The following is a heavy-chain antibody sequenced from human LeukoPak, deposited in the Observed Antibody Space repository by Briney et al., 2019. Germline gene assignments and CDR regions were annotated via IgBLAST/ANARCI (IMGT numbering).Heavy chain of an antibody. Sequence: ASVKVSCKASGYTHTDYYMHCVRQAPGQGFEWMGWINPNDGDTNYAQKSQGRVTKTRDTPISTAHMEVSRLRSDDTAVYYCARANFLYCSSSTCLFDYWGQGTLVTVSS. J-gene: IGHJ4*02. CDR3: ARANFLYCSSSTCLFDY. CDR1: GYTHTDYY. D-gene: IGHD2-2*01. CDR2: INPNDGDT. V-gene: IGHV1-2*02.